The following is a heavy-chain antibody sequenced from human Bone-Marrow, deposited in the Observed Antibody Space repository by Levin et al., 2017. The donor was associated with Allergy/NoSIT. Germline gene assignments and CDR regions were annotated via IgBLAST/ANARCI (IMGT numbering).Heavy chain of an antibody. Sequence: GGSLRLSCAASGFTFSSYGMHWVRQAPGKGLEWVAVIWYDGSNKYYADSVKGRFTISRDNSKNTLYLQMNSLRAEDTAVYYCARDRSWLVGYYFDYWGQGTLVTVSS. CDR1: GFTFSSYG. J-gene: IGHJ4*02. CDR3: ARDRSWLVGYYFDY. CDR2: IWYDGSNK. V-gene: IGHV3-33*01. D-gene: IGHD6-19*01.